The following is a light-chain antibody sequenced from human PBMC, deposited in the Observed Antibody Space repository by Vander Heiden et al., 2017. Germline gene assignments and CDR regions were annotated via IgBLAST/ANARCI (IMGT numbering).Light chain of an antibody. CDR2: GAS. Sequence: DIQSTQSPSSLSASVGDRVTITCQASQDISNFLNWYQQKPGKAPKLLIYGASNLEVGVPSRFSGSGSGTDFSFTISSLQPEDIATYYCQQYDDLAFTFGPGTKVEIK. J-gene: IGKJ3*01. CDR1: QDISNF. V-gene: IGKV1-33*01. CDR3: QQYDDLAFT.